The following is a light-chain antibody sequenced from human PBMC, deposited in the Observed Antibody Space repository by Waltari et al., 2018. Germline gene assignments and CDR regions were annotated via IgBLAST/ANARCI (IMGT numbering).Light chain of an antibody. CDR2: GVS. V-gene: IGKV3D-15*01. J-gene: IGKJ2*01. CDR3: QQSIQWPYT. CDR1: QSVNRN. Sequence: DIAMTQSPATLSLSPGERATLSCRASQSVNRNLAWYQQKPGQPPRLLIYGVSSRATGIPDRCTGSGSGMEFTLTISSLEPEDVGIYHCQQSIQWPYTFGQGTKVEIK.